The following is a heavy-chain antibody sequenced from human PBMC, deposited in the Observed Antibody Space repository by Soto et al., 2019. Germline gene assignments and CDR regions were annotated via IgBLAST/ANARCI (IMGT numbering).Heavy chain of an antibody. Sequence: GGSLRLSCAASGFTFTSHSMNWVRQAPGKGLEWVSYISSSSSTIYYANSAKGRFTISRDNAKNSLYLQMNSLRDEDTAVYYFARDAKGSSGDHFDFWGKGTLVTVSS. J-gene: IGHJ4*02. CDR3: ARDAKGSSGDHFDF. V-gene: IGHV3-48*02. D-gene: IGHD7-27*01. CDR1: GFTFTSHS. CDR2: ISSSSSTI.